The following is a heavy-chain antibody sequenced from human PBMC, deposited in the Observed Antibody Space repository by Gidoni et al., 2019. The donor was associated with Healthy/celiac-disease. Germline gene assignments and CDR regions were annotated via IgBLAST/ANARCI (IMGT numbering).Heavy chain of an antibody. Sequence: QVQLVESGGGVVQPGRSLRLSCAAYGFTFSSYAIHWVSQAAGKGLEWVAVISYDGSNKYYADSVKGRFTISRDNSKNTLYLQMNSLRAEDTAVYYCARGDCSGGSCYFYYYYYMDVCGKGTTVTVSS. D-gene: IGHD2-15*01. J-gene: IGHJ6*03. V-gene: IGHV3-30*04. CDR1: GFTFSSYA. CDR2: ISYDGSNK. CDR3: ARGDCSGGSCYFYYYYYMDV.